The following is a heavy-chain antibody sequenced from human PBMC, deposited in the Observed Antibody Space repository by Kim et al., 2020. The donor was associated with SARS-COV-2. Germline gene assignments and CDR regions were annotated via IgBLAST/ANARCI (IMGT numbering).Heavy chain of an antibody. CDR1: GGSFSGYY. Sequence: SETLSLTCAVYGGSFSGYYWSWIRHPPGKGLEWIGEINHSGSTNYNPSLKSRVTISVDTSKNQFSLKLSSVTAADTAVYYCARVRYSSSSPRPNVDYWGQGTLVTVSS. J-gene: IGHJ4*02. D-gene: IGHD6-13*01. CDR3: ARVRYSSSSPRPNVDY. V-gene: IGHV4-34*01. CDR2: INHSGST.